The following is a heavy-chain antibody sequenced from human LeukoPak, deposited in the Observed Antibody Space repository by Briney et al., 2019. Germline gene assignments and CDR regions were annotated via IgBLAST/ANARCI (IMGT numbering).Heavy chain of an antibody. CDR1: GFTFSSYA. V-gene: IGHV3-23*01. D-gene: IGHD5-18*01. CDR2: ISGSRTMT. Sequence: QTGGSLRLSCAASGFTFSSYAMTWVRQAPGKGLEWVSAISGSRTMTYYADSVKGRFTISRDNSKNTLYLQMNSLRTEDTAIYYCAKDSQLNRPYYFDYWGQGTLVTVSS. J-gene: IGHJ4*02. CDR3: AKDSQLNRPYYFDY.